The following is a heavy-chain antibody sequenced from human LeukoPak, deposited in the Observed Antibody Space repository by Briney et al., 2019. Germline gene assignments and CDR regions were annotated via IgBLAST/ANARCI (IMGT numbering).Heavy chain of an antibody. CDR2: INPNSGTT. Sequence: ASVKVSCKASGYTFTGYYLHWVRQAPGQGLEWMGWINPNSGTTRYAQNFQGRVTMTRDTSISTAYMELRRLGSDDTAEYYCARGGSGSYLDAFDMWGQGTMVAVSS. V-gene: IGHV1-2*02. D-gene: IGHD3-10*01. CDR3: ARGGSGSYLDAFDM. CDR1: GYTFTGYY. J-gene: IGHJ3*02.